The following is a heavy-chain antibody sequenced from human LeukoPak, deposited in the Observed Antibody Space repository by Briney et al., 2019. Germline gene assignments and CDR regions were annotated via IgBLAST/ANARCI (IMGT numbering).Heavy chain of an antibody. J-gene: IGHJ3*02. CDR3: ARDGAAVAAAGMDDAFDI. Sequence: PGGSLRLSCAASGFTFSSYWMHWVRQAPGKGLVWVSRINSDGSSTSYADSVKGRFTVSRDNAKNSLYLQMNSLRAEDTAVYYCARDGAAVAAAGMDDAFDIWGQGTMVTVSS. CDR2: INSDGSST. CDR1: GFTFSSYW. D-gene: IGHD6-13*01. V-gene: IGHV3-74*01.